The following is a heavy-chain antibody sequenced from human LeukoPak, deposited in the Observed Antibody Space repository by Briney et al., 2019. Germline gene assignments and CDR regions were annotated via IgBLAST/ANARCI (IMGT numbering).Heavy chain of an antibody. J-gene: IGHJ4*02. V-gene: IGHV4-59*11. Sequence: SETLSLTCTVSGGSISSHYWSWIRQPPGKGLGWIWYIYYSGSTNYNPSLKSRVTISVDTSKNHFSLKLSSVTAADTAVYYCARIDDFWSGYLFDYWGQGPLVTVSS. CDR1: GGSISSHY. CDR3: ARIDDFWSGYLFDY. D-gene: IGHD3-3*01. CDR2: IYYSGST.